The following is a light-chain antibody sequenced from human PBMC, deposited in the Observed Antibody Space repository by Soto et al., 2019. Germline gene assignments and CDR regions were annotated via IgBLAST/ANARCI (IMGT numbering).Light chain of an antibody. J-gene: IGKJ1*01. CDR1: QSINTF. V-gene: IGKV1-39*01. Sequence: IQLTQSPSSLSASVGDRVTITCRASQSINTFLNWYQQKPGKAPKLLIYAASNLQSGVPSRFSGGGSGTDFTVTISRLQPEDFATYYCQQSYSAPWKFGQGTKVEI. CDR2: AAS. CDR3: QQSYSAPWK.